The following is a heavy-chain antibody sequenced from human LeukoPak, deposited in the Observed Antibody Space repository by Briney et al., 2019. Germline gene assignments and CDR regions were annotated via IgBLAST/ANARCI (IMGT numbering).Heavy chain of an antibody. Sequence: SVKVSCKASGGTFSSYAISWVRQAPGQGLEWMGGIIPIFGTANYAQKFQGRVTITADKPTSTAYMELSSLRSEDTAVYYCARSYDILTGPDYWGQGTLVAVSS. CDR2: IIPIFGTA. CDR1: GGTFSSYA. J-gene: IGHJ4*02. D-gene: IGHD3-9*01. CDR3: ARSYDILTGPDY. V-gene: IGHV1-69*06.